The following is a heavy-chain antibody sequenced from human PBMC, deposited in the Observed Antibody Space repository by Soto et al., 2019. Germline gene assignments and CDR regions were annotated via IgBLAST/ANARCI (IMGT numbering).Heavy chain of an antibody. CDR1: GFTFSSYA. D-gene: IGHD2-8*01. Sequence: GGSLRLSCAASGFTFSSYAMSWVRQAPGKGLEWVSAISGSGGSTYYADTGKGRFTISRDNSKNTLYLQMNSLRAEETAVYYCARDIYGSNGVCYDFDIWGQGTMVTVSS. CDR3: ARDIYGSNGVCYDFDI. V-gene: IGHV3-23*01. J-gene: IGHJ3*02. CDR2: ISGSGGST.